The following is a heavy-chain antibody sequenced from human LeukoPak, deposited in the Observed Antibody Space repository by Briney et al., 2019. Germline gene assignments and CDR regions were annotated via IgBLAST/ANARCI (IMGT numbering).Heavy chain of an antibody. CDR3: ARENMSKYYYDKYNWFDP. CDR2: IYTSGST. Sequence: PSQTLSLTCTVSGGSISSGSYYWSWIRQPAGKGLEWIGRIYTSGSTNYNLSLESRVTISVDTSKNQFSLKLSSVTAADTAVYYCARENMSKYYYDKYNWFDPWGQGTLVTVSS. V-gene: IGHV4-61*02. CDR1: GGSISSGSYY. J-gene: IGHJ5*02. D-gene: IGHD3-22*01.